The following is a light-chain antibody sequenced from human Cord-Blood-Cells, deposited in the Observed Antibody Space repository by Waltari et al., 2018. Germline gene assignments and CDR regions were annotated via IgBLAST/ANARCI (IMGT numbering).Light chain of an antibody. J-gene: IGLJ1*01. CDR1: NIGSKR. Sequence: SYVLTQPPSVSVAPGKTARITCGGNNIGSKRVHWYHQKPGQSPVLVIYYDSDRPSGIPERFSGSNSGNTATLTISRVEAGDEADYYCQVWDSSSDHYVFGTGTKVTVL. CDR2: YDS. CDR3: QVWDSSSDHYV. V-gene: IGLV3-21*04.